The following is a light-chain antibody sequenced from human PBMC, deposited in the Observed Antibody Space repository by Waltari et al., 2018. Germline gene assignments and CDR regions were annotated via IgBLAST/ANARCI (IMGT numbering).Light chain of an antibody. CDR2: AAS. J-gene: IGKJ1*01. V-gene: IGKV1-39*01. CDR3: QQSYSTLWT. CDR1: QSISSY. Sequence: DIQMTQSPSSLSASVGDRVTITCRASQSISSYLNWYQQNPGKAPKLLIYAASSLQSGVTSRFSGSGSGTDFTLTISSLQPEDFATYYCQQSYSTLWTFGQGTKVEIK.